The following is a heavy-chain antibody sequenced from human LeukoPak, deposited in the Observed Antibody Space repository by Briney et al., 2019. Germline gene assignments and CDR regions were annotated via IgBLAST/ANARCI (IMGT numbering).Heavy chain of an antibody. V-gene: IGHV4-59*08. CDR2: LKYSGST. Sequence: PSETLSLTCTVSGGSISSYYWSWIRQPPGKGLEWIGYLKYSGSTNYDPSLKSRVTISVNTSKNQFSLKLSSVTAADTAVYYCARRFGSGNYLFTFDIWGQGTMVTVSS. CDR3: ARRFGSGNYLFTFDI. CDR1: GGSISSYY. J-gene: IGHJ3*02. D-gene: IGHD1-26*01.